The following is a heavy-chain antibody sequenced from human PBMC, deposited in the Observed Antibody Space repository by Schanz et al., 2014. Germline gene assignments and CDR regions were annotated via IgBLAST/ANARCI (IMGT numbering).Heavy chain of an antibody. V-gene: IGHV1-46*01. D-gene: IGHD3-22*01. CDR2: VNPSGRGT. Sequence: QVQLAQSATQAKKPGASATVSCKASGYPLSAYSLHCVRQALGQGLEWMGIVNPSGRGTHFAREFQGRVTMTRDTSTSTVYMELSGLRSEDTAVYYCARDKYYDNSDYYNAFDYWGQGTLVTVSS. J-gene: IGHJ4*02. CDR1: GYPLSAYS. CDR3: ARDKYYDNSDYYNAFDY.